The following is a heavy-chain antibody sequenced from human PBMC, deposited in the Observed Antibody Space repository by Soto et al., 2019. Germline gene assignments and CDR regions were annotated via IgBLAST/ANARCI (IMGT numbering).Heavy chain of an antibody. Sequence: QVQLQESGPGLVKPSGTLSLTCAVSGGSISSSNWWSWVRQPPGKGLEWIGEIYHSGSTNYNPSLKSRVTISVDKSKNQFSLKLSPVTAADTAVYYCASPQSGSSSSWYRLDYWGQGTLVTVSS. D-gene: IGHD6-13*01. CDR2: IYHSGST. CDR1: GGSISSSNW. CDR3: ASPQSGSSSSWYRLDY. V-gene: IGHV4-4*02. J-gene: IGHJ4*02.